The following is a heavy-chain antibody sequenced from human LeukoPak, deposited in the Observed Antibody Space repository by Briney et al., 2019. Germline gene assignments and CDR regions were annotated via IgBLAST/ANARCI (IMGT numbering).Heavy chain of an antibody. D-gene: IGHD4-23*01. CDR2: IKQDGSQK. CDR1: GFTFSNYW. Sequence: GGSLRLSCAASGFTFSNYWMSWVRQAPGKGLEWVANIKQDGSQKYYVDSVKGRFTISRDSANNSLYLQINSLRAEDTAVYYCARAPYGANSPSDYWGQGALVTVSS. V-gene: IGHV3-7*01. J-gene: IGHJ4*02. CDR3: ARAPYGANSPSDY.